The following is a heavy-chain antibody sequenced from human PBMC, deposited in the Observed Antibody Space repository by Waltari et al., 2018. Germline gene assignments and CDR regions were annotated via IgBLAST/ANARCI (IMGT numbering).Heavy chain of an antibody. CDR2: IWYDGSNK. V-gene: IGHV3-33*06. D-gene: IGHD3-3*01. CDR3: AKQYYDFWSGYLTGFDY. J-gene: IGHJ4*02. Sequence: CQAPGKGLEWVAVIWYDGSNKYYADSVKGRFTISRDNSKNTLYLQMNSLRAEDTAVYYCAKQYYDFWSGYLTGFDYWGQGTLVTVSS.